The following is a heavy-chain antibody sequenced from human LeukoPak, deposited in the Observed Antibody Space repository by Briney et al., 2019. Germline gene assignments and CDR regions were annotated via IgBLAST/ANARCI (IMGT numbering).Heavy chain of an antibody. V-gene: IGHV3-21*01. Sequence: PGGSLRLSCAASGFTFSSYSMNWVRQAPGKGLEWVSSISSSSSYIYYADSVKGRLTISRDNAKNSLYLQMNSLRAEDTAVYYCAGGRERDGYSIDYWGQGTLVTVSS. J-gene: IGHJ4*02. CDR2: ISSSSSYI. D-gene: IGHD5-24*01. CDR3: AGGRERDGYSIDY. CDR1: GFTFSSYS.